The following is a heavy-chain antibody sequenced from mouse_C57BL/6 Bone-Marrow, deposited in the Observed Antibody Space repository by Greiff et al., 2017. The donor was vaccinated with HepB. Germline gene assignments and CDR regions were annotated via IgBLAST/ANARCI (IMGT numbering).Heavy chain of an antibody. D-gene: IGHD1-1*01. CDR3: ARSIGYYYGSSYDWYFDV. V-gene: IGHV1-82*01. J-gene: IGHJ1*03. CDR1: GYAFSSSW. CDR2: IYPGDGDT. Sequence: QVQLQQSGPELVKPGASVKISCKASGYAFSSSWMNWVKQRPGKGLEWIGRIYPGDGDTNYNGKFKGKATLTADKSSSTAYMQLSSLTSEDSAVYFCARSIGYYYGSSYDWYFDVWGTGTTVTVSS.